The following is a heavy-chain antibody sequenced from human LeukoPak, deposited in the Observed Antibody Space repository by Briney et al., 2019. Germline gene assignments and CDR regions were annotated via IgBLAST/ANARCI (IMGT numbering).Heavy chain of an antibody. CDR2: MNPNSGNT. CDR1: GYTFTSYD. V-gene: IGHV1-8*01. J-gene: IGHJ5*02. Sequence: ASVKVSCKASGYTFTSYDINWVRQATGQGLEWMGWMNPNSGNTGYAQKFQGRVTMTRNTSISTAYMELSSLRSEDTAVYYCARATFDIVVVVAATAPPSWFDPWGQGTLVTVSS. D-gene: IGHD2-15*01. CDR3: ARATFDIVVVVAATAPPSWFDP.